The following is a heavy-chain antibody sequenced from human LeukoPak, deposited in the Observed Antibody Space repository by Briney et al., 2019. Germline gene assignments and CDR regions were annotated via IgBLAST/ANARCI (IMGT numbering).Heavy chain of an antibody. CDR3: ARDSPGDDY. Sequence: GASVKVPCKASGYTFTSYGISWVRQAPGQGLEWMGWISAYNGNTNYAQKLQGRVSMTTDTSTTTAYRELRSLRSDDTAVYCCARDSPGDDYWGQGTLVTVSS. V-gene: IGHV1-18*01. CDR1: GYTFTSYG. D-gene: IGHD3-16*01. J-gene: IGHJ4*02. CDR2: ISAYNGNT.